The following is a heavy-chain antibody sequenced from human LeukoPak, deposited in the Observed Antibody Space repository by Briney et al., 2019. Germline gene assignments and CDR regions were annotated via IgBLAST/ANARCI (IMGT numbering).Heavy chain of an antibody. Sequence: SETLSLTCTVSGGSISSTSWYWGWIRQPPGKGLEWIGSIYYSGSTNYNPSLKGRVTMSVDTSKNQFSLKLSSVTAADTAVYYCARPDYDSSGSYYDNWFDPWGQGTLVTVSS. V-gene: IGHV4-39*01. CDR1: GGSISSTSWY. D-gene: IGHD3-22*01. J-gene: IGHJ5*02. CDR2: IYYSGST. CDR3: ARPDYDSSGSYYDNWFDP.